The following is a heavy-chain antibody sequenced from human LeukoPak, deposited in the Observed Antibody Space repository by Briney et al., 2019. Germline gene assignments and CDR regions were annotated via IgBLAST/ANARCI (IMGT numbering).Heavy chain of an antibody. CDR3: AREPSDYYDSSGPYAFDI. V-gene: IGHV3-30*04. J-gene: IGHJ3*02. CDR2: ISYDGSNK. D-gene: IGHD3-22*01. Sequence: PGGSLRLSCAASGFTFSSYAMHWVRQAPGKGLEWVAVISYDGSNKYYADSVKGRFTISRDNSKNTLYLQMNSLRAEDTAVYYCAREPSDYYDSSGPYAFDIWGQGTMVTVSS. CDR1: GFTFSSYA.